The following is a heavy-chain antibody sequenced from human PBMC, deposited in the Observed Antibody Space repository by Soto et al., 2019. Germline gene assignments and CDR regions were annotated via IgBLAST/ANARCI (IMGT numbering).Heavy chain of an antibody. CDR3: ARSPNNYYYYMDV. V-gene: IGHV4-61*08. Sequence: PSETLSLTCTVSGGSISSGGYYWSWIRQHPGKGLEWIGYIYYSGSTNYNPSLKSRVTISVDTSKNQFSLKLSSVTAADTAVYYCARSPNNYYYYMDVWGKGTTVTVSS. J-gene: IGHJ6*03. CDR2: IYYSGST. CDR1: GGSISSGGYY.